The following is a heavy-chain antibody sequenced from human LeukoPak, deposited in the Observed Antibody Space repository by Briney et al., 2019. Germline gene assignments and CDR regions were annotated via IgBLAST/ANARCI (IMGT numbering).Heavy chain of an antibody. CDR2: IKSKTDGGTT. J-gene: IGHJ6*03. V-gene: IGHV3-15*01. CDR1: GFTFSNAW. CDR3: TTLPLTYSSGWYFGEYYYYMDV. Sequence: PGGSLRLSCAASGFTFSNAWMSWVRQAPGKGLEWVGRIKSKTDGGTTDYAAPVKGRFTISRDDSKNTLYLQMNSLKTEDTAVYYCTTLPLTYSSGWYFGEYYYYMDVWGKGTTVTVSS. D-gene: IGHD6-19*01.